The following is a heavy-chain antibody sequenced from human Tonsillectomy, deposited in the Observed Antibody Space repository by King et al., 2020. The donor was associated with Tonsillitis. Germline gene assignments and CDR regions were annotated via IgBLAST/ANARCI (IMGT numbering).Heavy chain of an antibody. D-gene: IGHD3-9*01. CDR3: ANTADILTGYYYYYYYYMDV. V-gene: IGHV3-23*04. Sequence: VQLVESGGGLVQPGGSLRLSCAASGLTFSSYAMNWVRQAPGKGPEWISAISGSGRSTHYADSVKGRFTISRDNSKNTLYLQVNSLRAEDTAVYYCANTADILTGYYYYYYYYMDVWGKGTTVTVSS. CDR2: ISGSGRST. J-gene: IGHJ6*03. CDR1: GLTFSSYA.